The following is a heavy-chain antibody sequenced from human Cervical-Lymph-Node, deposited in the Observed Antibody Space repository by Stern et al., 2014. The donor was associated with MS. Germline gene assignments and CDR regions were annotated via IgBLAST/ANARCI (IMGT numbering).Heavy chain of an antibody. V-gene: IGHV2-5*02. Sequence: QVTLKESGPTLVRPTQTLTLTCSFSGFSLTTSGVGVGWIRQPPGMALEWLAVIFWDDDERYSPSLQNSLAIPKDPPNNQVALTRPEMDPADTATYFCPYPFSTWPPGAFHVGGPGKMVTASS. CDR2: IFWDDDE. CDR3: PYPFSTWPPGAFHV. CDR1: GFSLTTSGVG. D-gene: IGHD2-2*01. J-gene: IGHJ3*01.